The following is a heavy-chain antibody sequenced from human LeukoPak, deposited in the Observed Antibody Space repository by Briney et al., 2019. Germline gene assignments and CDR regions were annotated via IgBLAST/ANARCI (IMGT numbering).Heavy chain of an antibody. CDR2: INHSGST. CDR1: GGSFSGYY. D-gene: IGHD2/OR15-2a*01. Sequence: SETLSLTCAVYGGSFSGYYWSWIRQPPGKGLEWIGEINHSGSTNYNPSLKSRVTISVDTSKNQFSLRLLSVTAADTAVYYCTRDMGSFFQDVWGKGTTVTVS. J-gene: IGHJ6*03. CDR3: TRDMGSFFQDV. V-gene: IGHV4-34*01.